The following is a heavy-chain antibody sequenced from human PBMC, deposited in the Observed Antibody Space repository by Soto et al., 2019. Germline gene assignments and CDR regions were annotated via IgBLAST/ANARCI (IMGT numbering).Heavy chain of an antibody. D-gene: IGHD2-15*01. J-gene: IGHJ5*02. CDR3: ARDLEGGSFHNWFDP. V-gene: IGHV1-69*01. CDR1: GGTFSSYA. Sequence: QVQLVQSGAEVKKPGSSVKVSCKASGGTFSSYAISWVRQAPGQGLEWMGGIIPIFGTANYAPKFQGRVTSTADESKSTAYMELSSLRAEDTAVYYCARDLEGGSFHNWFDPWGQGTLVTVSS. CDR2: IIPIFGTA.